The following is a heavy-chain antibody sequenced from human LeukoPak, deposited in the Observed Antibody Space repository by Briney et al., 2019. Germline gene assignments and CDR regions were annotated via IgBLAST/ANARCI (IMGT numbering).Heavy chain of an antibody. Sequence: PGRSLKLSCAASGFTFSSYGMHWVRQAPGKGLEWVAVIWYDGSNKYYADSVKGRFTICRDNSKNTLYLQMNSLRAEDTAVYYCARDPTYCTNGVCYLFDYWGQGTLVTVSS. J-gene: IGHJ4*02. V-gene: IGHV3-33*01. CDR3: ARDPTYCTNGVCYLFDY. CDR1: GFTFSSYG. D-gene: IGHD2-8*01. CDR2: IWYDGSNK.